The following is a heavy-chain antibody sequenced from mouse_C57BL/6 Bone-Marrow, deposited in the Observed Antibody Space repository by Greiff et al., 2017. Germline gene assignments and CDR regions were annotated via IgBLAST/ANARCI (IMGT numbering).Heavy chain of an antibody. Sequence: EVQRVESEGGLVQPGSSMKLSCTASGFTFSDYYMAWVRQVPEKGLEWVANINYDGSSTYYLDSLKSRFIISRDNAKNILYLQMSSLKSEDTATYYCAVYYDYERNYAMDYWGQGTSVTVSS. CDR3: AVYYDYERNYAMDY. J-gene: IGHJ4*01. CDR1: GFTFSDYY. CDR2: INYDGSST. V-gene: IGHV5-16*01. D-gene: IGHD2-4*01.